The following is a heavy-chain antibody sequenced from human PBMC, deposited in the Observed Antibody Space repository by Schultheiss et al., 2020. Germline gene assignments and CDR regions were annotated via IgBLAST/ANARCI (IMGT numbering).Heavy chain of an antibody. CDR2: INSDGSST. CDR3: AKTLTVFRVGATTIDY. J-gene: IGHJ4*02. D-gene: IGHD1-26*01. V-gene: IGHV3-74*01. Sequence: GGSLRLSCAASGFTFSSYWMHWVRQAPGKGLVWVSRINSDGSSTSYADSVKGRFTISRDNSNNTLYLQMNSLRTEDTAVYYCAKTLTVFRVGATTIDYWGQGTLVTVSS. CDR1: GFTFSSYW.